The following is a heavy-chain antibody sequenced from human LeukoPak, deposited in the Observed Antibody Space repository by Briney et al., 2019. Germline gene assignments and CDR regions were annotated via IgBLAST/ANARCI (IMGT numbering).Heavy chain of an antibody. D-gene: IGHD3-22*01. J-gene: IGHJ4*02. CDR2: IYTSGST. V-gene: IGHV4-4*07. CDR3: AGTAMIVVQRKVDY. Sequence: SETLSLTRTVSGGSISSYYWSWIRQPAGKGLEWIGRIYTSGSTNYNPSLNSRVTMSVDTSKNQFSLKLSSVTAADTAVYYCAGTAMIVVQRKVDYWGQGTLVTVSS. CDR1: GGSISSYY.